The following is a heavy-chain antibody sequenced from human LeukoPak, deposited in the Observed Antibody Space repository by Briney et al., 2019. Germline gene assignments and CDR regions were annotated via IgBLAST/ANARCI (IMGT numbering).Heavy chain of an antibody. CDR2: ISSSGSTI. J-gene: IGHJ4*02. V-gene: IGHV3-48*03. CDR1: GFTFSSYE. Sequence: SGGSLRLSCAASGFTFSSYEMNWVRQAPGKGQEWVSYISSSGSTIYYADSVKGRFTISRDNAKNSLYLQMNSLRAEDTAVYYCARVGPAGCSGGSCYSYFFDYWGQGTLVTVSS. D-gene: IGHD2-15*01. CDR3: ARVGPAGCSGGSCYSYFFDY.